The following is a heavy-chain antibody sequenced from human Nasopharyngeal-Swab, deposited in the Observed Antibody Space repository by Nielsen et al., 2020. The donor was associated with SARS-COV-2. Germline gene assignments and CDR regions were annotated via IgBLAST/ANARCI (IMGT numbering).Heavy chain of an antibody. CDR1: GYTFTTHA. D-gene: IGHD4-17*01. CDR2: INTNTGSP. CDR3: ARPSPYGDYSFDY. Sequence: ASVKVSCKASGYTFTTHAMNWVRQAPGQGLEWMGWINTNTGSPRYAQGFTGRFVFSLDTSVSTAYLQIRSLKPEDTAVYFCARPSPYGDYSFDYWGQGTLVPSPQ. J-gene: IGHJ4*02. V-gene: IGHV7-4-1*01.